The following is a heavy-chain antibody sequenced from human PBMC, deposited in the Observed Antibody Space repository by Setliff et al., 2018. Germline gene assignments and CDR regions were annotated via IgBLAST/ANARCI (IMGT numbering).Heavy chain of an antibody. V-gene: IGHV1-46*01. CDR3: ARDVTGSHSGRLDS. CDR1: GYTFTRYY. J-gene: IGHJ4*02. Sequence: ASVKVSCKASGYTFTRYYMYWVRQAPGQGLEWMGIINVSGGSASYAEKFQGRVTMTTDTSTSIVYMELRVLRSEDTAVYYCARDVTGSHSGRLDSWGQGTLVTVSS. CDR2: INVSGGSA. D-gene: IGHD1-26*01.